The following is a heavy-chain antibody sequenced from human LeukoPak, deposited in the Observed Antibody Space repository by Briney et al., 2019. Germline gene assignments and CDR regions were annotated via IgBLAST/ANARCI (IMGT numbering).Heavy chain of an antibody. V-gene: IGHV3-9*01. Sequence: GGSLRLSCTASGFTFDDCAMHWVRQAPGKGLEWVSSISWNGGSIGYVDSVKGRFTISRDDAKNSLYLQMNSLRPEDTALYYCAKDIAPPSSGTFDYWGQGTLVTVSS. CDR3: AKDIAPPSSGTFDY. CDR2: ISWNGGSI. J-gene: IGHJ4*02. CDR1: GFTFDDCA. D-gene: IGHD6-19*01.